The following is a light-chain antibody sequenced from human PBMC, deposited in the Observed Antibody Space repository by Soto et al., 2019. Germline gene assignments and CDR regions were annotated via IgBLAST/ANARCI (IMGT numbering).Light chain of an antibody. CDR3: QQYNTYSS. Sequence: DIQMTQSPPILSASVGDRVTMTCRASQSISSRLAWYQQKPGRAPKLLIYKAPTLETAVPSRFSGSGSGTEFTLTISSLQPDDFATYYCQQYNTYSSFGPGTKVDMK. CDR2: KAP. V-gene: IGKV1-5*03. J-gene: IGKJ3*01. CDR1: QSISSR.